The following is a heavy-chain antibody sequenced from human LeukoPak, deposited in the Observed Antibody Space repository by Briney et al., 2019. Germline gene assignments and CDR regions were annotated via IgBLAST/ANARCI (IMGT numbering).Heavy chain of an antibody. CDR1: GYTFTSYA. J-gene: IGHJ6*02. Sequence: ASVKVSCKASGYTFTSYAMHWVRRAPGQRLEWMGWINAGNGNTKYSQKFQGRVTITRDTSASTAYMELSSLRSEDTAVYYCARVKDIVVVPAALYYYGMDVWGQGTTVTVSS. V-gene: IGHV1-3*01. D-gene: IGHD2-2*01. CDR2: INAGNGNT. CDR3: ARVKDIVVVPAALYYYGMDV.